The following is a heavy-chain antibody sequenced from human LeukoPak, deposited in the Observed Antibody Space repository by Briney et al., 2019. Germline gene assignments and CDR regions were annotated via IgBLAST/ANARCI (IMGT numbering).Heavy chain of an antibody. V-gene: IGHV4-39*01. J-gene: IGHJ5*02. Sequence: PSETLSLTCTVSGVSISSSTYYWGWIRQPPGKGLEWIGSIYYSVTTYYNPSLESRVTIFVDTSKNQFSLMLTSVTAADSAVYYCAKGDGYNSNWFDPWGQGTLVTVSS. CDR2: IYYSVTT. CDR1: GVSISSSTYY. CDR3: AKGDGYNSNWFDP. D-gene: IGHD5-24*01.